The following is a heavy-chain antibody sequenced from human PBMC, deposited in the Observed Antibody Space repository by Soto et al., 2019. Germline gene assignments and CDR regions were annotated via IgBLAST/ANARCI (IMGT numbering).Heavy chain of an antibody. CDR2: IYYSGST. CDR3: ARHSKSSAVPAAVNWFDP. Sequence: SENLSLTWTVSGGSISSYYWSWIRRPPGKGLEWIGYIYYSGSTNYNPSLKSRVTISVDTSKNQFSLKLSSVTAADTAVYYCARHSKSSAVPAAVNWFDPWGQGTLVTVSS. V-gene: IGHV4-59*08. CDR1: GGSISSYY. J-gene: IGHJ5*02. D-gene: IGHD2-2*01.